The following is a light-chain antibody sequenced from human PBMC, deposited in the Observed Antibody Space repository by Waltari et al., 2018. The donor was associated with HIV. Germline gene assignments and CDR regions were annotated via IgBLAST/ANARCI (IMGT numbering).Light chain of an antibody. CDR2: DVT. V-gene: IGLV2-14*01. CDR3: SSYTTSSTVV. CDR1: SSDVGGYVY. Sequence: QSALTQPASVSGPPGQSITIPCTGTSSDVGGYVYFSWYQTNPGKAPKLIIYDVTNRPSGVSNRFSGSKCGNTASRTISGLQAEDEADYYCSSYTTSSTVVFGGGTKLTVL. J-gene: IGLJ2*01.